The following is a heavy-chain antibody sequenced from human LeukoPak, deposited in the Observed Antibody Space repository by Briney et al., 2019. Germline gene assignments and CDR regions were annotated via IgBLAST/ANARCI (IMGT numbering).Heavy chain of an antibody. J-gene: IGHJ5*02. CDR1: GFTFSSYG. CDR2: ISYDGSNK. CDR3: AEDRGSSGPSNWFDP. D-gene: IGHD6-19*01. Sequence: GGSLRLSCAASGFTFSSYGMHWVRQAPGKGLEWVAVISYDGSNKYYADSVKGRFTISRDNSKNTLYLQMNSLRVEDTAVYYCAEDRGSSGPSNWFDPWGQGTLVTVSS. V-gene: IGHV3-30*18.